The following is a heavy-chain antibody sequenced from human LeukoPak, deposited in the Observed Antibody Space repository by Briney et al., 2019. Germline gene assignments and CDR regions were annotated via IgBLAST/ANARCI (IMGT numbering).Heavy chain of an antibody. CDR3: ARARSGYCSGGSCYLNWFDP. D-gene: IGHD2-15*01. J-gene: IGHJ5*02. Sequence: SETLSLTCTVPGGSISSYYWSWMRQPAGKGRECIGHIYTSGSTNYNPSLMSRVTMSVDTSKNQFALKLSSVTAADTAVYYCARARSGYCSGGSCYLNWFDPWGQGTLVTVSS. V-gene: IGHV4-4*07. CDR2: IYTSGST. CDR1: GGSISSYY.